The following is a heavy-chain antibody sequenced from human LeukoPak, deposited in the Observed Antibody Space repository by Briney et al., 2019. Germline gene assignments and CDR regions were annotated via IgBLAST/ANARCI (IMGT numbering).Heavy chain of an antibody. CDR1: GYTFTRYY. V-gene: IGHV1-46*01. J-gene: IGHJ4*02. D-gene: IGHD3-16*02. Sequence: ASVKVSCTPSGYTFTRYYMQWVRQAPGHGLEWMGIINPISGATDYAQKFQGRVTMTRDTSTSTVYMELSSLRSEDTAMYYCARLPYRDGVAQDYWGQGTLVTVSS. CDR3: ARLPYRDGVAQDY. CDR2: INPISGAT.